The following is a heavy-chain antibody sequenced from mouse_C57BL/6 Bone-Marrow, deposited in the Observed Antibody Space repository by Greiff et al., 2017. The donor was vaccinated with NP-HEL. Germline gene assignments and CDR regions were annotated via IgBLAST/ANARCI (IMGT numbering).Heavy chain of an antibody. D-gene: IGHD2-4*01. CDR2: INYDGSST. Sequence: EVQLVESEGGLVQPGSSMKLSCTASGFTFSDYYMAWVRQVPEKGLEWVANINYDGSSTYYLDSLKSRFIISRDNAKNIPYLQMSSLKSKNTATYYCAREGGLRRRTYAMDYWGQGTSVTVSS. CDR3: AREGGLRRRTYAMDY. CDR1: GFTFSDYY. V-gene: IGHV5-16*01. J-gene: IGHJ4*01.